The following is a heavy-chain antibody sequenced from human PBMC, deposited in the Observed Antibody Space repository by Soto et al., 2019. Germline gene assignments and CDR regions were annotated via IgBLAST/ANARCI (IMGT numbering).Heavy chain of an antibody. D-gene: IGHD1-1*01. V-gene: IGHV1-69*13. CDR2: IIPIFGTA. J-gene: IGHJ6*02. Sequence: GASVKVSCKASGGTFSSYAISWVRQAPGQGLEWMGGIIPIFGTANYAQKFQGRVTITADESTSTAYMELSSLRSEDTAVYYCARVPAEPYYYYGMDVWGQGTTVTVSS. CDR1: GGTFSSYA. CDR3: ARVPAEPYYYYGMDV.